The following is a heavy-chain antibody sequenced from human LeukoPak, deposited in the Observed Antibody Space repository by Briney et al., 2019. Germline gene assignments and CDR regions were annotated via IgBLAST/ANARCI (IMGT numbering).Heavy chain of an antibody. CDR2: IYPGYSDT. CDR1: GYSFTSYG. CDR3: ARLKKYYFDY. J-gene: IGHJ4*02. Sequence: GESLKISCKGSGYSFTSYGIGWVRQMPGKGREWMGIIYPGYSDTRYSPSFQGQVTISADKSISTAYLQWSSLKASDTAMYYCARLKKYYFDYWGQGTLVTVSS. V-gene: IGHV5-51*01.